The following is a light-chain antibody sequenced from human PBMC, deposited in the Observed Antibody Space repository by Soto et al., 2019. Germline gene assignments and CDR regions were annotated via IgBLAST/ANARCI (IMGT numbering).Light chain of an antibody. CDR3: QQYNHYWT. Sequence: DIQMTQSPSTLSASVGDRVTITCRASQSISSWLAWYRQKPGKAPKVLIYDASSLESGVPSRFSGSGSGTEFSLTISSLQPDDFATYYCQQYNHYWTFGQGTRVEIK. CDR2: DAS. V-gene: IGKV1-5*01. J-gene: IGKJ1*01. CDR1: QSISSW.